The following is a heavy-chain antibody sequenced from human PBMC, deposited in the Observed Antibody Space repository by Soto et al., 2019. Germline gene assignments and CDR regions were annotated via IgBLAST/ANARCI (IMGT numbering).Heavy chain of an antibody. CDR2: IYYSGST. D-gene: IGHD2-15*01. Sequence: SETLFLTCTVSGGSISPYYWSWIRQPPGKGLEWIGFIYYSGSTNYNPSLKSRVTMSVDTSKNQISLKLSSVTAADTAVYYCARNPCGGSGGSCYSGGYYYYYNGMDVWGQGTTVTVSS. V-gene: IGHV4-59*01. CDR1: GGSISPYY. J-gene: IGHJ6*02. CDR3: ARNPCGGSGGSCYSGGYYYYYNGMDV.